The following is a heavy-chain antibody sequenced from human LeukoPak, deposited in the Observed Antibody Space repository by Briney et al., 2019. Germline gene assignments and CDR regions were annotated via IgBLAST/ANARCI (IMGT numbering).Heavy chain of an antibody. J-gene: IGHJ4*02. CDR3: ARDSGYSGYSDY. D-gene: IGHD5-12*01. V-gene: IGHV3-33*08. Sequence: GGSLRLSCAASGFTFGSYGMHWVRQAPGKGLEWVAVIWYDGSNKYYADSVKGRFTISRDNAKNSLNLQMNSLRAEDTAVYYCARDSGYSGYSDYWGQGTLVTVSS. CDR2: IWYDGSNK. CDR1: GFTFGSYG.